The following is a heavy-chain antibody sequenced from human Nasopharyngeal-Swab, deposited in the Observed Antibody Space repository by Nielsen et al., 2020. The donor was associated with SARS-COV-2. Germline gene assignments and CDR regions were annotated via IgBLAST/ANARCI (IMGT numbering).Heavy chain of an antibody. CDR1: GGSISSYY. CDR3: AKSPGRQQWLVQEDWFDP. V-gene: IGHV4-59*13. Sequence: SETLSLTCTVSGGSISSYYWSWLRQPPGKGLEWIGYIYYRGSTNYNPSLKSRVTISVDTSKNQFTLKLSSATAADTAVYYCAKSPGRQQWLVQEDWFDPWGQGTLVTVSS. J-gene: IGHJ5*02. CDR2: IYYRGST. D-gene: IGHD6-19*01.